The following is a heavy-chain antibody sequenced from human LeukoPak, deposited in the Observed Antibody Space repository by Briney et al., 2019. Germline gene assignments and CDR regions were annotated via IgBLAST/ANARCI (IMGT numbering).Heavy chain of an antibody. CDR1: GFTFSSYA. CDR2: ISGSGGST. V-gene: IGHV3-23*01. CDR3: AKAHYDSSGYYYCSFDY. J-gene: IGHJ4*02. Sequence: GGSLRLSCAASGFTFSSYAMSWVRQAPGKGLEWVSAISGSGGSTYYADSVKGRFTISRDNSKNTLYLQMNSLRAEDTAVYYCAKAHYDSSGYYYCSFDYWGQGTLVTASS. D-gene: IGHD3-22*01.